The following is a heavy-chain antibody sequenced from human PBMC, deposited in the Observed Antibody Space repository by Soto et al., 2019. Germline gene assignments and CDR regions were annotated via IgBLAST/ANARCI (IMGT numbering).Heavy chain of an antibody. D-gene: IGHD3-16*01. CDR1: GYTFTSYG. V-gene: IGHV1-18*01. CDR3: ARDMGGYPWDWFDP. Sequence: QVQLVQSGAEVKKPGASVKVSCKASGYTFTSYGISWVRQAPGQGLEWMGWISAYNGNTNYAQKLQGRVTMTTDTYTNTAYMELRSLGSDDTAVYYCARDMGGYPWDWFDPWGQGTLDTFSS. CDR2: ISAYNGNT. J-gene: IGHJ5*02.